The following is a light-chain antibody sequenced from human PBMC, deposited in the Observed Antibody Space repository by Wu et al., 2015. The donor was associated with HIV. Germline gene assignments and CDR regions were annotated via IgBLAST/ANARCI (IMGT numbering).Light chain of an antibody. V-gene: IGKV3-20*01. CDR3: QQYGSSAFT. Sequence: EIVLTQSPGTLSLSPGERATLSCRASQSVSSSYLAWYQQKPGQAPRLLIYGAFTRATGIPDRFRGSGSGTDFTLTISRLEPEDFAVYYCQQYGSSAFTFGPGTKVDIK. CDR2: GAF. J-gene: IGKJ3*01. CDR1: QSVSSSY.